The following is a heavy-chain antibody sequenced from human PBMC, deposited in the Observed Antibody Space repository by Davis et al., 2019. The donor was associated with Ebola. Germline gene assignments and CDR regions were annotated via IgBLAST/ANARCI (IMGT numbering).Heavy chain of an antibody. D-gene: IGHD3-3*01. CDR1: GFTFSDYS. CDR3: ARDQDFGVVSMYYYYGMDV. J-gene: IGHJ6*02. V-gene: IGHV3-21*01. CDR2: ISSSSNYI. Sequence: PGGSLRLSCAASGFTFSDYSMHWVRQAPGKGLEWVSSISSSSNYIQYADSMKGRFTISRDNGGNTLYLQMNSLRAEDTAVYYCARDQDFGVVSMYYYYGMDVWGQGTTVTVSS.